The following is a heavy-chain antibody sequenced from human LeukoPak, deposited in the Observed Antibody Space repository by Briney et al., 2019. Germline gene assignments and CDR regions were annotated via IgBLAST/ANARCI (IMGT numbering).Heavy chain of an antibody. CDR2: IHSSGST. CDR1: GGSINAFY. V-gene: IGHV4-4*07. Sequence: PSETLSLTCSVSGGSINAFYWSWIRQPAGKGLEWIGRIHSSGSTNYSPSLKSRVTMLLDPSKNQFSLSLISVTAADTAGYYCAREAVHYGSGSLDYWGQGTLVTVSS. CDR3: AREAVHYGSGSLDY. D-gene: IGHD3-10*01. J-gene: IGHJ4*02.